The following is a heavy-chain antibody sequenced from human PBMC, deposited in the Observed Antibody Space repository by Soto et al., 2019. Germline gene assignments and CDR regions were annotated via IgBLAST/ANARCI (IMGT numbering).Heavy chain of an antibody. J-gene: IGHJ4*02. Sequence: PSETLSLTCTVSGGSISTNFYYWGWIRQPPGKGLEWIGSIYYSGSTYYNPSLKSRVTISVDTSKNQFSLKLSSVTAADTAVYYCARRGSGSYSDYWGQGTLVTVSS. V-gene: IGHV4-39*01. CDR2: IYYSGST. D-gene: IGHD3-10*01. CDR1: GGSISTNFYY. CDR3: ARRGSGSYSDY.